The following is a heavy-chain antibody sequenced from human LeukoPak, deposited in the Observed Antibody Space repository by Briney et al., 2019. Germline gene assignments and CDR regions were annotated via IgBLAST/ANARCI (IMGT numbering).Heavy chain of an antibody. D-gene: IGHD3-9*01. J-gene: IGHJ6*02. V-gene: IGHV4-34*01. CDR1: GGSFSGYY. CDR3: ARSGYFVYYGMDV. Sequence: SETLSLTCAVYGGSFSGYYWSWIRQPPGKGLEWIGEINHSGSTNYNPSLKSRVTISVDTSKNQFSLKLSSVTAADTAGYYCARSGYFVYYGMDVWGQGTTVTVSS. CDR2: INHSGST.